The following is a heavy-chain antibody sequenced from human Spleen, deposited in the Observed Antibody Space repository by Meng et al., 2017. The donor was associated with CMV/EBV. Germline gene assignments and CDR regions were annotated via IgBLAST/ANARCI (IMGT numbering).Heavy chain of an antibody. J-gene: IGHJ4*02. CDR2: ISTYNGNT. CDR3: ARDRYNWDFDY. V-gene: IGHV1-18*01. D-gene: IGHD1-1*01. Sequence: ACTASGYTFINFGFSWVRQAPGPGLQWMGWISTYNGNTNYAQRLQGRVTLTTDTSTSTAYMGLRSLRSDDTAVYYCARDRYNWDFDYWGQGTLVTVS. CDR1: GYTFINFG.